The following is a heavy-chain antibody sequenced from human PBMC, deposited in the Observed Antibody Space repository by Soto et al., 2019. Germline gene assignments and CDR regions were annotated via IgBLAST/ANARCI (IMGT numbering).Heavy chain of an antibody. CDR3: AKWGNDWGYYYYGMNV. CDR1: GFTFSSYA. V-gene: IGHV3-23*01. Sequence: EMQLLESGGGLVQPGGSQGLSCAASGFTFSSYAMSWDRQAPGKGLEWVSAISDSGDTSYYADSVKGRFTISRDNSKNTLYLHMSSLRAEDTAVYYCAKWGNDWGYYYYGMNVWGQGTTVTVSS. J-gene: IGHJ6*02. D-gene: IGHD7-27*01. CDR2: ISDSGDTS.